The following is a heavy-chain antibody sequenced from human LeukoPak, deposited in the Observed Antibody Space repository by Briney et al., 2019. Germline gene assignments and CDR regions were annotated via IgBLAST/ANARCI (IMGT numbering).Heavy chain of an antibody. D-gene: IGHD5/OR15-5a*01. Sequence: GGSLRLSCAASGFTFSNAWMSWVRQAPGKGLEWVGRIKSKTDGGTTDYAAPVKGRFTISRDDSKNALYLQMNSLKTEDTAVYYCTTDNFHGSTSREYRDYWGQGTLVTVSS. CDR3: TTDNFHGSTSREYRDY. J-gene: IGHJ4*02. CDR2: IKSKTDGGTT. CDR1: GFTFSNAW. V-gene: IGHV3-15*01.